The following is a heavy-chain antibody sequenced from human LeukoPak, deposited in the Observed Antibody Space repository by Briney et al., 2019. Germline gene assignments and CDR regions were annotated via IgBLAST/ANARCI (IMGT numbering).Heavy chain of an antibody. CDR2: IFYSGST. V-gene: IGHV4-59*12. Sequence: SETLSLTCTVSGGSISSYYWSWIRQPPGKGLEWIGYIFYSGSTSYNPSLKSRLTISVDTSKNQFSLKLSSVTAADTAVYYCARLSFSVVPNRNAFDIWGQGTMVTVSS. D-gene: IGHD4-23*01. CDR3: ARLSFSVVPNRNAFDI. CDR1: GGSISSYY. J-gene: IGHJ3*02.